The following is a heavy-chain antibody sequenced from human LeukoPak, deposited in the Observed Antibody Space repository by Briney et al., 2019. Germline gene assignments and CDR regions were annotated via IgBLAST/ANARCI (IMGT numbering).Heavy chain of an antibody. J-gene: IGHJ5*02. CDR2: IKQDGSER. CDR1: GFTFSSYW. V-gene: IGHV3-7*05. CDR3: ARGYGLYYYDSSGPGIWFDP. D-gene: IGHD3-22*01. Sequence: GGSLRLSCAASGFTFSSYWMSWVRQAPGKGLEWVANIKQDGSERYYVDSVKGRFTISRDNAKNPLYLQMNSLRAEDTAVYYCARGYGLYYYDSSGPGIWFDPWGQGTLVTVSP.